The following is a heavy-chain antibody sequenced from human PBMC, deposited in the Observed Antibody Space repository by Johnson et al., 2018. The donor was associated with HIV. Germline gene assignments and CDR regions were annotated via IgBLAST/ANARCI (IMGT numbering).Heavy chain of an antibody. Sequence: VQLVESGGGLVQPGGSLRLSCAASGFTFDDYTMHWVRQAPGKGLEWVSLISWDGGSTYYADSVKGRFTISRDDSKNTLYLHMKSLKTEDTAVYFCTTLPPTWRAFHIWGQGTMVTVSS. CDR1: GFTFDDYT. J-gene: IGHJ3*02. CDR2: ISWDGGST. V-gene: IGHV3-43*01. CDR3: TTLPPTWRAFHI. D-gene: IGHD4-11*01.